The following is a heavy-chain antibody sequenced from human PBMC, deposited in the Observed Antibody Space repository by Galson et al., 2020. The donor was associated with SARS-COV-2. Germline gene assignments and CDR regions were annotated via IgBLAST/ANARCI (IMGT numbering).Heavy chain of an antibody. J-gene: IGHJ3*01. CDR3: ARAYCDPTTCSNDAFDF. CDR2: LHSYGYS. V-gene: IGHV4-4*07. Sequence: SETLSLTCTVSLCSITVYYWSWILHTAAQRLVWLRRLHSYGYSHHHPPLNSRITMSLDTSRSQFFLRFNSMAAADTAVYYCARAYCDPTTCSNDAFDFWGQGTMVTVSS. D-gene: IGHD2-21*01. CDR1: LCSITVYY.